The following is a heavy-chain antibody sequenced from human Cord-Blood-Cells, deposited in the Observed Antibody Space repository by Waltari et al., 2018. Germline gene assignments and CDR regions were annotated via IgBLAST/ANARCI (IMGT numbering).Heavy chain of an antibody. CDR1: GDSISSSSYY. CDR3: ARLNWNYAFDI. D-gene: IGHD1-7*01. CDR2: SYYSGST. Sequence: QLQLQESGPGLVKPSETLSLTCTVSGDSISSSSYYWGWIRQPPGKGLAWIGSSYYSGSTYYNPSLKSRVTISVDTSKNQFSLKLSSVTAADTAVYYCARLNWNYAFDIWGQGTMVTVSS. J-gene: IGHJ3*02. V-gene: IGHV4-39*01.